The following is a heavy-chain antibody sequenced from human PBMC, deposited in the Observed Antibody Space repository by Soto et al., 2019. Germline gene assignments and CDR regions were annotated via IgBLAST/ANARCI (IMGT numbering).Heavy chain of an antibody. Sequence: EVQLVESGGGLVKPGGSLRLSCAASGFTFSSYSMNWVRQAPGKGLEWVSSISSSSSYIYYADSVKGRFTISRDNAKNSLYLQMNSLRAEDTAVYYCARDAAYGDNWYFDLWGRGTLVTVSS. V-gene: IGHV3-21*01. CDR3: ARDAAYGDNWYFDL. CDR2: ISSSSSYI. D-gene: IGHD4-17*01. J-gene: IGHJ2*01. CDR1: GFTFSSYS.